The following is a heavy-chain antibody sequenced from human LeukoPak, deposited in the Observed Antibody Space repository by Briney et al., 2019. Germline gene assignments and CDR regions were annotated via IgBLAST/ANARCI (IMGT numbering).Heavy chain of an antibody. V-gene: IGHV4-59*08. D-gene: IGHD2-2*01. J-gene: IGHJ6*02. Sequence: SETLSLTCTVSGGSISSYYWSWIRQPPGKGLEWIGYIYYSGSTNYNPSLKSRVTISVDTSKNQFSLKLSSVTAADTAVYYCARNRIVVVPAAKGYYYGMDVWGRGTTVTVSS. CDR3: ARNRIVVVPAAKGYYYGMDV. CDR2: IYYSGST. CDR1: GGSISSYY.